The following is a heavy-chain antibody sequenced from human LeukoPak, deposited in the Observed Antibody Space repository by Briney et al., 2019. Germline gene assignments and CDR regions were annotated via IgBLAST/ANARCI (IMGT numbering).Heavy chain of an antibody. D-gene: IGHD2-2*01. V-gene: IGHV3-23*01. J-gene: IGHJ6*03. CDR2: ISGSGGST. CDR3: AKDAVPAAYYYYYYMDV. CDR1: GFTFSSYA. Sequence: GGSLRLSCAASGFTFSSYAMSWVRQAPGKGLERVSAISGSGGSTYYADSVKGRFTISRDNSKNTLYLQMNSLRAEDTAVYYCAKDAVPAAYYYYYYMDVWGKGTTVTVSS.